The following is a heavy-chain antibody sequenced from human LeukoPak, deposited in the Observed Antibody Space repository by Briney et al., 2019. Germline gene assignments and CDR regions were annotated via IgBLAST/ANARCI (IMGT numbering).Heavy chain of an antibody. D-gene: IGHD1-14*01. CDR3: ARDHVEPGVILDY. J-gene: IGHJ4*02. CDR2: ISSSSSTI. Sequence: GGSLRLSCAASGFSFSSYSMNWVRQAPGKGLEWVSYISSSSSTIYYADSVKGRFTISRDNAENSLYLQMNSLRAEDTAVYYCARDHVEPGVILDYWGQGNLVTVSS. CDR1: GFSFSSYS. V-gene: IGHV3-48*04.